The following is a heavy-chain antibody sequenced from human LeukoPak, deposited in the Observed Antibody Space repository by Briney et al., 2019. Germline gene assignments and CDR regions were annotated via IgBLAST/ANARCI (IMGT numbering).Heavy chain of an antibody. V-gene: IGHV1-18*04. D-gene: IGHD6-19*01. CDR2: INPNSGNT. CDR3: ARDRGSGWFVY. Sequence: ASVKVSCKASGYTFTGYYMHWVRQAPGQGLEWMGWINPNSGNTNYAQKLQGRVTMTTDTSTSTAYMELRSLRSDDTAVYYCARDRGSGWFVYWGQGTLVTVST. J-gene: IGHJ4*02. CDR1: GYTFTGYY.